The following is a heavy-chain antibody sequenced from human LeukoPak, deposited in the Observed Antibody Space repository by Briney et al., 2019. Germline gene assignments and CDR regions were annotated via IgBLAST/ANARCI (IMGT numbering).Heavy chain of an antibody. D-gene: IGHD6-19*01. CDR2: MRDDGSDK. Sequence: PGGSLRLSCTVSGFTLSSYAMHWVRQARGKGLEWVAVMRDDGSDKSHADSVKGRFTISRDNAKNSLYLQMNSLRAEDTAVYYFATKVPGTSHFSHWGQGILVTVSS. CDR1: GFTLSSYA. J-gene: IGHJ4*02. V-gene: IGHV3-33*03. CDR3: ATKVPGTSHFSH.